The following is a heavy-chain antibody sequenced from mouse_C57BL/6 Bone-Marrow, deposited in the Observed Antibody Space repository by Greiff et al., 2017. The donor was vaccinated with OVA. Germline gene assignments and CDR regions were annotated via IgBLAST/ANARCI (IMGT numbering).Heavy chain of an antibody. J-gene: IGHJ3*01. V-gene: IGHV1-53*01. CDR2: INPSNGGT. Sequence: QVQLQQPGTELVKPGASVKLSCKASGYTFTSYWMHWVKQRPGQGLEWIGNINPSNGGTNYNEKFKSKATLTVDKSSSTAYMQLSSLTSEDSSVYYCARSAYYYGSSPWFAYWGQGTLVTVSA. CDR3: ARSAYYYGSSPWFAY. CDR1: GYTFTSYW. D-gene: IGHD1-1*01.